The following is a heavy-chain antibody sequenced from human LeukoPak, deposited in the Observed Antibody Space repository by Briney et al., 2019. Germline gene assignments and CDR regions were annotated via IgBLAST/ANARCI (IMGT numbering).Heavy chain of an antibody. V-gene: IGHV4-4*07. Sequence: SETLSLTCTVSGGSTSRYHWSWIRQSAGKGLEWIGRIYNSGRTNYNPSLKSRVTISVDTSKNQFSLKLRSVTAADTAVYYCARHLPGYSNTWPGPWGQGNLVTVSS. CDR2: IYNSGRT. D-gene: IGHD4-11*01. J-gene: IGHJ5*02. CDR1: GGSTSRYH. CDR3: ARHLPGYSNTWPGP.